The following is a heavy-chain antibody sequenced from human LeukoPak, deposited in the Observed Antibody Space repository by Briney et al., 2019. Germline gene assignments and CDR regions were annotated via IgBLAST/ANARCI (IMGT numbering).Heavy chain of an antibody. CDR2: IYSGGST. J-gene: IGHJ5*02. CDR3: AKVSLDYGSGSYYKSWFEP. V-gene: IGHV3-66*01. D-gene: IGHD3-10*01. CDR1: GFTVSSNY. Sequence: PGGSLRLSCAASGFTVSSNYMSWVRQAPGKGLEWVSVIYSGGSTYYADSVKGRFTISRDNSKNTLYLQMNSLRAEDTAVYYCAKVSLDYGSGSYYKSWFEPWGQGTLVTVSS.